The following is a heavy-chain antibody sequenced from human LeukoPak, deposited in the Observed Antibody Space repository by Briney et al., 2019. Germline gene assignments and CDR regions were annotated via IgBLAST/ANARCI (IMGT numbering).Heavy chain of an antibody. D-gene: IGHD6-19*01. Sequence: SETLSLTCTVSGXSISSYCWSWIRQPPGKGLEWIGYNYYGGSTNYNPSLKSRVTISVDTSKNQFSLKLRSVTAADTAVYYCARVGGGSSGWYPWGQGTLVTVSS. CDR3: ARVGGGSSGWYP. J-gene: IGHJ4*02. CDR2: NYYGGST. V-gene: IGHV4-59*01. CDR1: GXSISSYC.